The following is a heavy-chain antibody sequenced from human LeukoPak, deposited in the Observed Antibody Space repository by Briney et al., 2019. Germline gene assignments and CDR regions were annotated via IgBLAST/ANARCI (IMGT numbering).Heavy chain of an antibody. D-gene: IGHD3-3*01. CDR2: LYTGRST. V-gene: IGHV4-4*07. J-gene: IGHJ4*02. CDR1: GGSITNYY. Sequence: PSETLSLTCTVSGGSITNYYWSWIRQPAGKGLEWIGRLYTGRSTDYNPSLKSRVTMSVDTSNGQFSLKLSSVTAADTAIYYCARESRVLIGDGYFLDSWGPGTLVTVSS. CDR3: ARESRVLIGDGYFLDS.